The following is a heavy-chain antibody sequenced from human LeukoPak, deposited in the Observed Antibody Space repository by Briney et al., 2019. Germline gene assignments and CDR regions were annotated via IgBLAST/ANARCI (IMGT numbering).Heavy chain of an antibody. CDR2: ISYDGSNK. V-gene: IGHV3-30*03. J-gene: IGHJ4*02. D-gene: IGHD5-12*01. CDR1: GFTFSTYG. Sequence: PGGSLRLSCAASGFTFSTYGMHWVRQAPGKGLEWVAVISYDGSNKYYADSVKGRFTISRDNSKNTLYLQMNSLRAEDTAVYYCASRMATITAYFDYWGQGTLVTVSS. CDR3: ASRMATITAYFDY.